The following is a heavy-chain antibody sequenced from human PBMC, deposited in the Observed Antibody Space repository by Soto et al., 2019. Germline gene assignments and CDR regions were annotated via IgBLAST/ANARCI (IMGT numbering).Heavy chain of an antibody. D-gene: IGHD3-22*01. V-gene: IGHV3-23*01. J-gene: IGHJ3*02. CDR3: AKDRSSGYYFDDAFDI. CDR2: ISGSGGST. CDR1: GFTFSSDA. Sequence: PGGSLRLSCAASGFTFSSDAMSWGRQAPGKGLEWVSAISGSGGSTYYADSVTGRITISRDNAENTLYLQMNSLRAEATAVYYCAKDRSSGYYFDDAFDIWGQGTLVTVSS.